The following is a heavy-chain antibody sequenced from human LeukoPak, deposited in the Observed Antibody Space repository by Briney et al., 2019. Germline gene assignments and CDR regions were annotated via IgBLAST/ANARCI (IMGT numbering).Heavy chain of an antibody. CDR3: TRVGIAVAATGYYYMDV. V-gene: IGHV3-49*04. CDR2: IRSHAYGGTT. D-gene: IGHD6-19*01. J-gene: IGHJ6*03. Sequence: PGRSLRLSCTASGFTFGDYAMSWVRQAPGKGLEWVGFIRSHAYGGTTEYAASVKGRFTISRDDSKSIAYLQMNSLKTEDTAVYYCTRVGIAVAATGYYYMDVWGIGTTVTVSS. CDR1: GFTFGDYA.